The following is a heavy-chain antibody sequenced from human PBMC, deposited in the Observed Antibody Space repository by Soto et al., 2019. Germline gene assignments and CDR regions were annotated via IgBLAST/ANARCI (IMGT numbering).Heavy chain of an antibody. CDR1: GYTFTSYY. D-gene: IGHD3-3*01. CDR2: INPSGGST. Sequence: ASVKVSCKASGYTFTSYYMHWVRQAPGQGLEWMGIINPSGGSTSYAQKFQGRVTMTRDTSTSTVYMELSSLGSEDTAVYYCARGSDFWSGYYNNWFDPWGQGTLVTVSS. V-gene: IGHV1-46*01. CDR3: ARGSDFWSGYYNNWFDP. J-gene: IGHJ5*02.